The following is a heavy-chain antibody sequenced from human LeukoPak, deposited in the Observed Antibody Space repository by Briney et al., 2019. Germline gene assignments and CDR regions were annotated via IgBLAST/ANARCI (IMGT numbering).Heavy chain of an antibody. D-gene: IGHD3-10*01. CDR3: ARRDYYGSGSYYGNFVY. V-gene: IGHV5-51*01. Sequence: GESLKISCKSSGYSFTNHWIGWVRQMPGKGLEWMGVIYPGDSHTRYSPSFQGQVTISADKSISTAYLQWSSLKASDTAMYYCARRDYYGSGSYYGNFVYWGQGTLVTVSS. CDR1: GYSFTNHW. CDR2: IYPGDSHT. J-gene: IGHJ4*02.